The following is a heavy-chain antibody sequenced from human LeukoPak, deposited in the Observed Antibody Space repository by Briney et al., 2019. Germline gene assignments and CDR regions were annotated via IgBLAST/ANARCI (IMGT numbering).Heavy chain of an antibody. Sequence: ASVKVSCKASGYTFTGYYMHWVRQAPGQGLEWMGWINPNSGGTNYAQKFQGRVTMTRDTSISTAYMELSRLRSDDTAVYYCARAKRNYPLDQYFQHWGQGTLVTVSS. D-gene: IGHD1-7*01. CDR2: INPNSGGT. J-gene: IGHJ1*01. CDR1: GYTFTGYY. CDR3: ARAKRNYPLDQYFQH. V-gene: IGHV1-2*02.